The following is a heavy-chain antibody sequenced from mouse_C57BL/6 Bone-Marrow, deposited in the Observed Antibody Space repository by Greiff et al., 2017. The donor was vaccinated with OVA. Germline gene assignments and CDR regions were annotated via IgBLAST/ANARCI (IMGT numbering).Heavy chain of an antibody. D-gene: IGHD2-2*01. CDR2: INPNNGGT. J-gene: IGHJ4*01. V-gene: IGHV1-26*01. CDR3: ARGSTGYVYAMDY. CDR1: GYTFTDYY. Sequence: VQLQQSGPELVKPGASVKISCKASGYTFTDYYMNWVKQSHGKSLEWIGDINPNNGGTSYNQKFKGKATLTVDKSSRTAYMELRSLTSEDSAVYYCARGSTGYVYAMDYWGQGTSVTVSS.